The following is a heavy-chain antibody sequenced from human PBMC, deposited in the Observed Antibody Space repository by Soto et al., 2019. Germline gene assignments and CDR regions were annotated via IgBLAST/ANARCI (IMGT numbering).Heavy chain of an antibody. CDR2: MNPNSGNT. CDR1: GYTFTSYD. J-gene: IGHJ3*02. CDR3: AIIVVQPHGNAFDI. Sequence: VSVKVSCKASGYTFTSYDINWVRQATGQGLEWMGWMNPNSGNTGYAQKFQGRVTMTRNTSISTAYMELSSLRSEDTAVYYCAIIVVQPHGNAFDIWGQGTMVTVSS. V-gene: IGHV1-8*01. D-gene: IGHD2-15*01.